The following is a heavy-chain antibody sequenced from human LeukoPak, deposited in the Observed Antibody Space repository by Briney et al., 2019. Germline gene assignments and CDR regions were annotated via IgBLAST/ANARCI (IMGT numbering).Heavy chain of an antibody. CDR1: GFTFSSYW. V-gene: IGHV3-53*01. J-gene: IGHJ4*02. CDR2: IYSDNT. D-gene: IGHD4/OR15-4a*01. CDR3: ARRAGAYSHPYDY. Sequence: GGSLRPSCGASGFTFSSYWMHWVRQAPGKGLEWVSFIYSDNTHYSDSVKGRFTISRNNSKNTLYLQMNSLRAEDTAVYYCARRAGAYSHPYDYWGQGTLVTVSS.